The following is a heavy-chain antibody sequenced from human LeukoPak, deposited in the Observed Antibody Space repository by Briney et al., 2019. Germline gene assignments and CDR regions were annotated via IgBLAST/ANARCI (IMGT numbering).Heavy chain of an antibody. D-gene: IGHD6-13*01. CDR2: IYYSGST. Sequence: PSETLSLTCTVSGGSISSYNWSWIRQPPGKGLEWIGYIYYSGSTNYNPSLKSRVTISVDTSKNQFSLKLSSVTAADTAVYYCAAGAAADYLGYFDYWGQGTLVTVSS. CDR1: GGSISSYN. CDR3: AAGAAADYLGYFDY. J-gene: IGHJ4*02. V-gene: IGHV4-59*01.